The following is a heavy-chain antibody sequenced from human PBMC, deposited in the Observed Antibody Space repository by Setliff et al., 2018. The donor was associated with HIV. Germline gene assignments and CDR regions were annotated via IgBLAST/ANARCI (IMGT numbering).Heavy chain of an antibody. J-gene: IGHJ5*02. CDR1: GGTFSSYA. V-gene: IGHV1-69*06. Sequence: GASVKVSCKASGGTFSSYAISWVRQAPGQGLEWMGGIIPIFGTANYAQKFQGRVTITADKSTSTAYMELSSLRSEDTAVYYCARDLVADDYSTTGWFDPWGQGTLVTVSS. D-gene: IGHD4-4*01. CDR3: ARDLVADDYSTTGWFDP. CDR2: IIPIFGTA.